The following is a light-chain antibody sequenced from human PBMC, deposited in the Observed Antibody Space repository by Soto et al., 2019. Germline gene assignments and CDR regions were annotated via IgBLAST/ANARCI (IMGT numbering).Light chain of an antibody. Sequence: LTQPPSASGTPGQRVTISCSGSSSNIGSNTVNWYQQLPGTAPKLLIYSNNQRPSGVPDRFSGSKSGTSASLAISGLQSEDEAHYYCAAWDDSLNGPLYVFGTGTKLTVL. V-gene: IGLV1-44*01. CDR2: SNN. CDR1: SSNIGSNT. CDR3: AAWDDSLNGPLYV. J-gene: IGLJ1*01.